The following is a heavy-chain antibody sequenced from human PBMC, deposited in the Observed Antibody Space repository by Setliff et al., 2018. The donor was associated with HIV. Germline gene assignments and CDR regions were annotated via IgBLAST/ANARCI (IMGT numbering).Heavy chain of an antibody. D-gene: IGHD3-22*01. CDR1: GFTFSGYG. J-gene: IGHJ6*02. V-gene: IGHV3-20*04. CDR2: INWNGGHT. Sequence: PGGSLRLSCAASGFTFSGYGMSWVRQAPGKGLEWVSGINWNGGHTGYADSVKGRFTISRDNAKNSLYLQMNSLRAEDTALYYCARVGSSGGYGMDVWGQGTTVTVSS. CDR3: ARVGSSGGYGMDV.